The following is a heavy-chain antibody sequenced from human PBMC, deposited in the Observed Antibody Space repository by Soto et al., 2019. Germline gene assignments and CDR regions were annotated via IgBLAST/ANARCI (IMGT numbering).Heavy chain of an antibody. J-gene: IGHJ6*02. CDR2: INHSGST. Sequence: SETLCLTCAVYGVSFSGYYWSWIRQPPGKGLEWIGEINHSGSTNYNPSLKSRVTISVDTSKNQFSLKLSSVTAADTAVYYCARAYGSGSYPLGERVRLLTAMDVWGQGTTVTVSS. D-gene: IGHD3-10*01. CDR1: GVSFSGYY. V-gene: IGHV4-34*01. CDR3: ARAYGSGSYPLGERVRLLTAMDV.